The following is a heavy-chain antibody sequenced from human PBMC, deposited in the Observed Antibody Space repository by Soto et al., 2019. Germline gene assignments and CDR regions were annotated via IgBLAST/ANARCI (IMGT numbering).Heavy chain of an antibody. Sequence: ASVKVSCKASGYTFTSYGISWVRQAPGQGLEWMGWISAYNGNTNYAQKLQGRVTMTTDTSTSTAYMELRSLRSDDTAVYYCAIASLLRPKADAFDIWGQGTMVTGSS. J-gene: IGHJ3*02. CDR1: GYTFTSYG. V-gene: IGHV1-18*01. CDR2: ISAYNGNT. CDR3: AIASLLRPKADAFDI. D-gene: IGHD3-3*01.